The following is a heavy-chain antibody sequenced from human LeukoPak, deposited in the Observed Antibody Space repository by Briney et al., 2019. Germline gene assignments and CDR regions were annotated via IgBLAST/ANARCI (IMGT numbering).Heavy chain of an antibody. V-gene: IGHV3-7*01. CDR2: ITQDGSET. J-gene: IGHJ4*02. CDR3: ARAYYGSGSYYEYYFDY. D-gene: IGHD3-10*01. Sequence: PGGSLRLSCAASGFSLSDYWMSWVRQAPGKGLEWVANITQDGSETYYVDSVKGRFTISRDNAKNSLYLQMNSLRAEDTAVYYCARAYYGSGSYYEYYFDYWGQGTLVTVSS. CDR1: GFSLSDYW.